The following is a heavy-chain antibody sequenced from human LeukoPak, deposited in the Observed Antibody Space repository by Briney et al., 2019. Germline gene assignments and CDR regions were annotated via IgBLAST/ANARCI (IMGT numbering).Heavy chain of an antibody. Sequence: GGSLRLSCAASGFTFSSYGMHWVRQAPGKGLEWVAVISYDGSNKYYADSVKGRFTISRDNSKNTLYLQMNSLRAEDTAVYYCARVRLQYSLVYYYYMDVWGKGTTVTVSS. CDR3: ARVRLQYSLVYYYYMDV. CDR1: GFTFSSYG. J-gene: IGHJ6*03. CDR2: ISYDGSNK. D-gene: IGHD4-11*01. V-gene: IGHV3-30*03.